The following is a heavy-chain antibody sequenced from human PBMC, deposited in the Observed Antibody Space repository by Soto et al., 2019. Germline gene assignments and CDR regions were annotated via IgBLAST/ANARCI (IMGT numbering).Heavy chain of an antibody. D-gene: IGHD4-17*01. CDR1: GYTFTELS. V-gene: IGHV1-24*01. CDR2: FDPEDGET. J-gene: IGHJ4*02. Sequence: ASVNVSCKFSGYTFTELSIHWVRQAPGKGLEWMGGFDPEDGETIYAQKFQGRVTMTEDTSTDTAYMELSSLRSEDTAVYYCATVVYGDYVGFDYWGQGTLVTVSS. CDR3: ATVVYGDYVGFDY.